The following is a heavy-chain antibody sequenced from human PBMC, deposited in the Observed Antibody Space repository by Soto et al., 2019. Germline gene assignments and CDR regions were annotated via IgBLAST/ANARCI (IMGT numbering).Heavy chain of an antibody. Sequence: QVQLVQSGAEVKKPGASVKVSCKASGYTFTSYGISWVRQAPGQGLEWMGWISAYNGNTNYAQKLQGRVNMTTDTSTSTAYMELRSLRSDDTAVYYCAREGDGGYCSGGSCYSGYYYYYYGMDVWGQGTTVTVSS. D-gene: IGHD2-15*01. J-gene: IGHJ6*02. V-gene: IGHV1-18*01. CDR3: AREGDGGYCSGGSCYSGYYYYYYGMDV. CDR2: ISAYNGNT. CDR1: GYTFTSYG.